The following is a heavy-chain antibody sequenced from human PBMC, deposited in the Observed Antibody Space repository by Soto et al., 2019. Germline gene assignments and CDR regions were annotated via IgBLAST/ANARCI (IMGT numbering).Heavy chain of an antibody. J-gene: IGHJ4*02. CDR3: ARRWGRTFDY. CDR1: GGSISSGGYY. CDR2: ISHLGNT. V-gene: IGHV4-31*03. Sequence: SETLSLTCTVSGGSISSGGYYWSWIRQHPGKGLEWVGHISHLGNTYYNPSLHSRVTISVDKSKNQFSLDLSSVTAADTAVYYCARRWGRTFDYWGQGTLVTVSS. D-gene: IGHD7-27*01.